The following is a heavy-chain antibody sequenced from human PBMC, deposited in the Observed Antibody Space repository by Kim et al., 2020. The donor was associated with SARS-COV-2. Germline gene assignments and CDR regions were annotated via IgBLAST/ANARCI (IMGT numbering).Heavy chain of an antibody. V-gene: IGHV4-34*01. J-gene: IGHJ6*03. CDR3: ARAGPPPFVGVSELLHRSRYYYYYYYMDV. Sequence: SETLSLTCAVYGGSFSGYYWSWIRQPPGKGLEWIGEINHSGSTNYNPSLKSRVTISVDTSKNQLSLKLSSVTAADTAVYYCARAGPPPFVGVSELLHRSRYYYYYYYMDVWGKGTTVTVSS. D-gene: IGHD2-15*01. CDR1: GGSFSGYY. CDR2: INHSGST.